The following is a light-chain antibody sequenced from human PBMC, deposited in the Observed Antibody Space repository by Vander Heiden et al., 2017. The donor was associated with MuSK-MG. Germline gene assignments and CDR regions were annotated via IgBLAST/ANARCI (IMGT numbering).Light chain of an antibody. CDR2: DVD. V-gene: IGLV2-14*03. Sequence: QSALTQPASVSGSPGPSITISCTGTSSDVGGYNYVSWYQQHPGKVPKLMIYDVDNRPSGVSNRFSGSKSGNTASLTISGLQAEDEADYYCSSYTSSSNLGVFGGGTKLTVL. CDR1: SSDVGGYNY. J-gene: IGLJ3*02. CDR3: SSYTSSSNLGV.